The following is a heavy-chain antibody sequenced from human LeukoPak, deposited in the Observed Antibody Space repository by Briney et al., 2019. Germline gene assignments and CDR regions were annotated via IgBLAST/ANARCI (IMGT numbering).Heavy chain of an antibody. Sequence: SETLSLTCTVSGGSISSYYWSWIRQPPGKGLEWIGYIYYSGSTNYNPALKSRVTISVDTSKNQFSLKLSSVTAADTAVYYCARQYSSSWYEVGYWGQGTLVTVSS. CDR2: IYYSGST. V-gene: IGHV4-59*01. CDR1: GGSISSYY. CDR3: ARQYSSSWYEVGY. J-gene: IGHJ4*02. D-gene: IGHD6-13*01.